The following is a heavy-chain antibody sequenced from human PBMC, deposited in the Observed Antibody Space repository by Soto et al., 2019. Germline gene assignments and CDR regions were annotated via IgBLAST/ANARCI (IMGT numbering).Heavy chain of an antibody. V-gene: IGHV3-30*18. CDR3: AKDTHSSGCGSYFDY. J-gene: IGHJ4*01. CDR1: GFTFSSYG. Sequence: GGSLRLSCAVAGFTFSSYGRHWFRQAPGKGLEWVAVISKDGSKKYDVDSVKGRFTISRDNSKNTLYLQMNSLRAEDTAVYYCAKDTHSSGCGSYFDYSGHETLCTVSS. D-gene: IGHD6-19*01. CDR2: ISKDGSKK.